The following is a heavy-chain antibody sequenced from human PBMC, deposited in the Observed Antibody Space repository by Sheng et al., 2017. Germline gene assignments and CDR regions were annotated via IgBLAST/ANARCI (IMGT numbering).Heavy chain of an antibody. D-gene: IGHD6-19*01. CDR1: GGSFSGYY. J-gene: IGHJ3*02. CDR2: INHSGST. Sequence: QVQLQQWGAGLLKPSETLSLTCAVYGGSFSGYYWSWIRQPPGKGLEWIGEINHSGSTNYNPSLKSRVTISVDTSKNQFSLKLSSVTAADTAVYYCARVRVSYSSGYQSAFDIWGQGTMVTVSS. CDR3: ARVRVSYSSGYQSAFDI. V-gene: IGHV4-34*01.